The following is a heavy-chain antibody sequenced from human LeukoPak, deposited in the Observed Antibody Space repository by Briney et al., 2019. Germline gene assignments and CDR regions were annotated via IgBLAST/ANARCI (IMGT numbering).Heavy chain of an antibody. CDR1: GGSFSGYY. J-gene: IGHJ4*02. V-gene: IGHV4-34*01. CDR3: ARVSDWNDFDY. Sequence: SETLSLTCAVYGGSFSGYYWSWIRQPPGKGLEWIGEINHSGSTNYNPSLKSRVTISVDTSKNQFSLKLTSVTAADTAVYYCARVSDWNDFDYCGPGTLVTVSS. D-gene: IGHD1-1*01. CDR2: INHSGST.